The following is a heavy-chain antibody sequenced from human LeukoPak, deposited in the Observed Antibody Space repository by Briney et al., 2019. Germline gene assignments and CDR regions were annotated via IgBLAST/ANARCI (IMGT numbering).Heavy chain of an antibody. CDR2: LKRDGSST. Sequence: PGGSLRLSCAASGSTFSSYWMHWVRHAPGKGLVWVSRLKRDGSSTRYADSVKGRFTISRDNAKNTLYLQMNSLRAEDTAVYYCAREGHDCSGGTCYSNFFDYWGQGTLVTVSS. CDR3: AREGHDCSGGTCYSNFFDY. CDR1: GSTFSSYW. D-gene: IGHD2-15*01. J-gene: IGHJ4*02. V-gene: IGHV3-74*01.